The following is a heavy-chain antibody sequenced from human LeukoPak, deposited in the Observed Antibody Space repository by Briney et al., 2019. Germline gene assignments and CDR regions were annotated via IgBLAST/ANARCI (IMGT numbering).Heavy chain of an antibody. J-gene: IGHJ3*02. CDR2: TFYNGGP. CDR1: GDSITNSNYY. CDR3: ASYSGTYSAFEI. D-gene: IGHD1-26*01. Sequence: SETLSLTCTASGDSITNSNYYWGWVRQSPGRGLEWLGNTFYNGGPYYNPSFKSRVAISVDTSKNHFSLTLNAVTAADTAVYYCASYSGTYSAFEIWGQGTPVTVSS. V-gene: IGHV4-39*07.